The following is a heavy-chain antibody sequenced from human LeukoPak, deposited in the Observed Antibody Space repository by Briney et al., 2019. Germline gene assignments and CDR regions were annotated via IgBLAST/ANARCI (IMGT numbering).Heavy chain of an antibody. CDR1: GFTFSSFA. Sequence: QSGGSLRLSCAASGFTFSSFAMIWVRKAPGKGLEWVSVIGSDSGGIVYADSAKGRFTISRDNSINTLYLQMNSLRADDTAVYYCAKDKYSPVRSMSEAAYYFDFWGPGTLVTVSS. V-gene: IGHV3-23*01. D-gene: IGHD6-13*01. CDR2: IGSDSGGI. J-gene: IGHJ4*02. CDR3: AKDKYSPVRSMSEAAYYFDF.